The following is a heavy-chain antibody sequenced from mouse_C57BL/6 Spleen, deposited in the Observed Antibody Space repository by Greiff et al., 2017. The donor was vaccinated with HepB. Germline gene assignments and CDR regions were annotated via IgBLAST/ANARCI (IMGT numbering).Heavy chain of an antibody. V-gene: IGHV1-63*01. D-gene: IGHD1-1*01. Sequence: VKLMESGAELVRPGTSVKMSCKASGYTFTNYWIGWAKQRPGHGLEWIGDIYPGGGYTNYNEKFKGKATLTADKSSSTAYMQFSSLTSEDSAIYYCARAPYYGSTLYYFDYWGQGTTLTVSS. CDR1: GYTFTNYW. CDR2: IYPGGGYT. J-gene: IGHJ2*01. CDR3: ARAPYYGSTLYYFDY.